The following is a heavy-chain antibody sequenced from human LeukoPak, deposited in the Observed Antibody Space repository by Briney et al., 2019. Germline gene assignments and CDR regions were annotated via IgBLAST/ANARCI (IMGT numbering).Heavy chain of an antibody. V-gene: IGHV4-38-2*02. CDR2: IYYSGST. Sequence: SETLSLTCTVSGYSISNGYYWGWIRQPPGKGLEWIGSIYYSGSTYYNPSLKSRVTISVDTSKNQFSLKLSSVTAADTAVYYCARTHIRYYYDSSGYYPNYFDYWGQGTLVTVSS. J-gene: IGHJ4*02. CDR1: GYSISNGYY. CDR3: ARTHIRYYYDSSGYYPNYFDY. D-gene: IGHD3-22*01.